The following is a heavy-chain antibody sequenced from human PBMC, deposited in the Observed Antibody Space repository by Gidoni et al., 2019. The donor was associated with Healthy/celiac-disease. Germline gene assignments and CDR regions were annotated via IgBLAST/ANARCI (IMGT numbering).Heavy chain of an antibody. V-gene: IGHV4-59*01. Sequence: QVQLQESGPGLVKPSETLSLTCTVSGGSISSYYWRWIRQPPGKGLEWIGYIYYSGSTNYNPSLKSRVTISVDTSKNQFSLKLSSVTAADTAVYYCARDLTAGRNYYYYMDVWGKGTTVTVSS. CDR2: IYYSGST. CDR3: ARDLTAGRNYYYYMDV. CDR1: GGSISSYY. J-gene: IGHJ6*03. D-gene: IGHD7-27*01.